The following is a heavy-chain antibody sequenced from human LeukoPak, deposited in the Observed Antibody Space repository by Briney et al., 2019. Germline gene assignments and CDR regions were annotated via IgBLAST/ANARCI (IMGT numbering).Heavy chain of an antibody. CDR1: GFTLNNYA. J-gene: IGHJ4*02. V-gene: IGHV3-23*01. CDR2: VCASGGNT. D-gene: IGHD6-13*01. Sequence: GGSLRLSCAASGFTLNNYAMTWVRQAPGKGLEWGSAVCASGGNTYYADSVKGRFTISRDTSNNTLYLQMTSLRAEDTAVYYCAKLLSSSCRIGGYSGQGTLVTVSS. CDR3: AKLLSSSCRIGGY.